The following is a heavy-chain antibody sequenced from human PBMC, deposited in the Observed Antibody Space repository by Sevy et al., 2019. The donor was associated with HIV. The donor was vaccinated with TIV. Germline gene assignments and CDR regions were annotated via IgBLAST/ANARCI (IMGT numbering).Heavy chain of an antibody. CDR3: ARRYFDL. Sequence: GGSLRLSCKASGFTFSSFWMQWVRQAPGKGLEWVANIRQDGNELYYVDSVKGRFTISGDNAKNALYLQMDGLRVEDTAVYHCARRYFDLWGQGTLVTVSS. V-gene: IGHV3-7*01. CDR2: IRQDGNEL. CDR1: GFTFSSFW. J-gene: IGHJ4*02.